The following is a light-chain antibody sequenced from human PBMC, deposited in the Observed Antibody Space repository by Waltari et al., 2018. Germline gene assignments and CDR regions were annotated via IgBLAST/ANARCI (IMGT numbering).Light chain of an antibody. CDR1: SSDVGGYNF. CDR2: EVS. J-gene: IGLJ2*01. V-gene: IGLV2-8*01. Sequence: QSALTQPPSASGSPGQSVTISCTGTSSDVGGYNFVSLYQQHPGKAPRLMIYEVSKRPSGVPDRFSGSKSGNTASLTVSGLQPEDEADYYCSSYAGNHVVFGGGTKLTVL. CDR3: SSYAGNHVV.